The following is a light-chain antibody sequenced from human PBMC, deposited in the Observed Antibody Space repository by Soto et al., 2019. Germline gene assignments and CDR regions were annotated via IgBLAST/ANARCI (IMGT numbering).Light chain of an antibody. J-gene: IGKJ3*01. CDR1: KTISSSF. CDR2: RAS. V-gene: IGKV3-20*01. Sequence: EIVLTQSPGTLSLSPGERATLSCRASKTISSSFLAWYQQKPGQAPRLLIYRASRRAPGIPDRFSGSGDWTDFTLPISRLEPEDLPVYYCHQFGSSPLDTFGPGTKVEIK. CDR3: HQFGSSPLDT.